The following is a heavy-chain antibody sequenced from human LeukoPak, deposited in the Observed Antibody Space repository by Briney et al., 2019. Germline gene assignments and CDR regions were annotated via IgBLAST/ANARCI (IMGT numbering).Heavy chain of an antibody. J-gene: IGHJ4*02. CDR1: GFTFSNHG. CDR2: ISPSGDIT. CDR3: AKGMGYFDWLLPNY. V-gene: IGHV3-48*04. D-gene: IGHD3-9*01. Sequence: GGSLRLSCAASGFTFSNHGMNWVRQAPGKGLEWVSGISPSGDITYYADSVKGRFTISRDNAKKSVYLQMKGLRAEDTAVYYCAKGMGYFDWLLPNYWGQGTLVTVSS.